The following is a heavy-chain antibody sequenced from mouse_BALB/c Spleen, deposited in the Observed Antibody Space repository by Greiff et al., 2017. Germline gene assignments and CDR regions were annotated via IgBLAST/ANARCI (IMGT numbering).Heavy chain of an antibody. D-gene: IGHD2-14*01. Sequence: VQVVESGAELMKPGASVKISCKATGYTFSSYWIEWVKQRPGHGLEWIGEILPGSGSTNYNEKFKGKATFTADTSSNTAYMQLSSLTSEDSAVYYCARWGRYDSGTFAYWGQGTLVTVSA. J-gene: IGHJ3*01. CDR3: ARWGRYDSGTFAY. CDR1: GYTFSSYW. V-gene: IGHV1-9*01. CDR2: ILPGSGST.